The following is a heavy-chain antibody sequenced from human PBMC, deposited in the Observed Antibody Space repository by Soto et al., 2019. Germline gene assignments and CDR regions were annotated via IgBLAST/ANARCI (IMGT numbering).Heavy chain of an antibody. CDR3: ARGIWYYDSSGYEWVGYYHGMDV. D-gene: IGHD3-22*01. CDR1: GGSIRSGSYY. CDR2: IYYSGSN. Sequence: SETRSLTYTVSGGSIRSGSYYWSWIRHPPGKGLEWFDYIYYSGSNNYNPSLKSRVTISVDTYKNQFSLKLSSVTAADTAVYYCARGIWYYDSSGYEWVGYYHGMDVWGQGTTVTVSS. V-gene: IGHV4-61*01. J-gene: IGHJ6*01.